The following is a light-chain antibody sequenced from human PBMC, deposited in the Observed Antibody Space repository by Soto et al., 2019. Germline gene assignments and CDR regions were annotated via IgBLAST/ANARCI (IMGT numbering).Light chain of an antibody. CDR1: QDVSRS. V-gene: IGKV1-9*01. CDR3: QQLWTYPLT. Sequence: DTQLTQSPSFLSASVGDRVTITCRASQDVSRSVGWYQQKPGKAPKLLISAASTLHSGVPSRFSGSGSGTDITLTISSLQPEDFATYYCQQLWTYPLTFGGGTKWIS. CDR2: AAS. J-gene: IGKJ4*01.